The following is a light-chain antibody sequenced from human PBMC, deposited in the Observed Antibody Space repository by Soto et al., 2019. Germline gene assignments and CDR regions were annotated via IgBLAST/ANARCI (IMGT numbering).Light chain of an antibody. CDR1: QSVSAS. CDR2: DAS. Sequence: EIVMTQSPATLSVSPGERVTLSCRASQSVSASLAWYQQKPGQAPRLLIYDASNRATGIPARFSGSGSGTDFTLTISSLEPEDFAVYYCQQRSNWPRTFGQGTRLEIK. V-gene: IGKV3-11*01. CDR3: QQRSNWPRT. J-gene: IGKJ5*01.